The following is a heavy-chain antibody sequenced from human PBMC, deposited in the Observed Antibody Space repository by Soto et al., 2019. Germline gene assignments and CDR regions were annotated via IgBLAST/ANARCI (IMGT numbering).Heavy chain of an antibody. D-gene: IGHD3-10*01. CDR3: ARRPLHYFDY. V-gene: IGHV4-31*11. Sequence: QVQLRESGPGLVKPSQTLSLTCVVSGDSISTGGQYWHWIRPFPGKGLEWIGDISYTGSTHYNPSLQSRLTITVDTSRNRFSLKLYSVTVADKAVYYCARRPLHYFDYWGQGARGTVSP. CDR1: GDSISTGGQY. CDR2: ISYTGST. J-gene: IGHJ4*02.